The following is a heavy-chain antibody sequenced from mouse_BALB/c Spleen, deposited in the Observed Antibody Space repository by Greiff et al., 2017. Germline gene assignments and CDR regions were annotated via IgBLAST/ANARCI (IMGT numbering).Heavy chain of an antibody. CDR2: ISYSGST. V-gene: IGHV3-8*02. CDR3: ARSPYYYGSSYYYAMDY. Sequence: EVKLVESGPSLVKPSQTLSLTCSVTGDSITSGYWNWIRKFPGNKLEYMGYISYSGSTYYNPSLKSRISITRDTSKNQYYLQLNSVTTEDTATYYCARSPYYYGSSYYYAMDYWGQGTSVTVSS. J-gene: IGHJ4*01. D-gene: IGHD1-1*01. CDR1: GDSITSGY.